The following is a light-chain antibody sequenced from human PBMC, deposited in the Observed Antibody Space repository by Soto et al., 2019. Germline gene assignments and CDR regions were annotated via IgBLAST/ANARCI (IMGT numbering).Light chain of an antibody. CDR2: GVS. Sequence: EIMLTQSPGTLALSPGDGATLSCRASQTVSRNYLAWYHQIPGQPPRLLIYGVSNRASGVPDRFSGDGSGTEFPLTIGRLEPDDFGVYYCQQYIDTPRTFGQGTRVEVK. CDR1: QTVSRNY. J-gene: IGKJ1*01. CDR3: QQYIDTPRT. V-gene: IGKV3-20*01.